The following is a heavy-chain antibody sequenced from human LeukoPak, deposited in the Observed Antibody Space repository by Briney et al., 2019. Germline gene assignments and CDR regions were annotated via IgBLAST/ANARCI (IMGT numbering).Heavy chain of an antibody. V-gene: IGHV3-23*01. CDR1: GFTFSSYA. Sequence: GASLRLSCAASGFTFSSYAMSWVRQAPGKGLEWVSAISGSGGSTYYADSVQGRFTISRDNSKNTLYLQMNSLRAEDTAVYYCAKAAYDFWSGYLDWGQGTLVTVSS. CDR2: ISGSGGST. D-gene: IGHD3-3*01. J-gene: IGHJ4*02. CDR3: AKAAYDFWSGYLD.